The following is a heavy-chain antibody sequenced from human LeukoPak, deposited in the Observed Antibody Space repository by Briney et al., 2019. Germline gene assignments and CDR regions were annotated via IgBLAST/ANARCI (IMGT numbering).Heavy chain of an antibody. CDR2: IWDDGSYK. J-gene: IGHJ4*02. CDR1: GFSFSSYG. CDR3: AKPTRGSGGSFLIDY. D-gene: IGHD2-15*01. V-gene: IGHV3-33*06. Sequence: PGGSVRLSCAASGFSFSSYGMHWVRQAPGKGLEWVAVIWDDGSYKYYADSVKGRFTISRDNSKNTLYLQMNSLRAEDTAVYYCAKPTRGSGGSFLIDYWGQGTLVTVSS.